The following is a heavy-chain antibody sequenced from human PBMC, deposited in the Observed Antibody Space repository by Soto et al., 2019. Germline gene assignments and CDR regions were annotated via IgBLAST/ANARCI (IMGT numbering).Heavy chain of an antibody. V-gene: IGHV3-23*01. D-gene: IGHD3-10*01. CDR3: AKDLGWVVRGVIMAESFDY. J-gene: IGHJ4*02. CDR1: GFTFSSYA. Sequence: GGSLRLSCAASGFTFSSYAMSWVRQAPGKGLEWVSAISGSGGSTYYADSVKGRFTISRDNSKNTLYLQMNSLRAEDTAVYYCAKDLGWVVRGVIMAESFDYWGQGTLVTVSS. CDR2: ISGSGGST.